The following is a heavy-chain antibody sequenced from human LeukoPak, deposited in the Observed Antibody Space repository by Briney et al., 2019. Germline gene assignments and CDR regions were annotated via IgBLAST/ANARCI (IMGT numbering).Heavy chain of an antibody. CDR1: GFTYEDYT. CDR2: ISWDGTT. D-gene: IGHD3-22*01. Sequence: PGGSLRLSCAASGFTYEDYTMHWVRQAPGKTLEWVALISWDGTTYYTDSVKGRFTISRDNSKNSLYLQMDTLRGEDTAFYYCVKDLSYESSGYVFEYWGQGALVTVSS. J-gene: IGHJ4*02. CDR3: VKDLSYESSGYVFEY. V-gene: IGHV3-43*01.